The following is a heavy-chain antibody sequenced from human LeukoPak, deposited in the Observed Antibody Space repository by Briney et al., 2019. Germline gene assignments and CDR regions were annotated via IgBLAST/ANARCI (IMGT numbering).Heavy chain of an antibody. J-gene: IGHJ4*02. V-gene: IGHV4-39*01. D-gene: IGHD6-13*01. CDR2: IYYSGST. CDR3: ARGRAIAAAALGY. CDR1: GGYISSSGYY. Sequence: PSETLSLTCTVSGGYISSSGYYWGWIRQPPGKGLEWIATIYYSGSTDCNPSLKSRVTISVDTSKTQFSLKLSSVTAADTAVYYCARGRAIAAAALGYWGQGTRVTVSS.